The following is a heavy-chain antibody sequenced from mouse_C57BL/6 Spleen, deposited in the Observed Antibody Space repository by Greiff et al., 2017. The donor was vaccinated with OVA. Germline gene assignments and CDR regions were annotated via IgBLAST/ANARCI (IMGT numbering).Heavy chain of an antibody. CDR1: GFTITNNY. Sequence: EVQLQQSVAELVRPGASVKLSCTASGFTITNNYMHWVTQRPEQGLEWIGRIDPANGYTTYTQKFQGTATLTADTSSHTAYLQLSILTSEHTAIYYCALDDGYPDYYAMDYWGQGASVTVAS. CDR2: IDPANGYT. D-gene: IGHD2-3*01. V-gene: IGHV14-3*01. CDR3: ALDDGYPDYYAMDY. J-gene: IGHJ4*01.